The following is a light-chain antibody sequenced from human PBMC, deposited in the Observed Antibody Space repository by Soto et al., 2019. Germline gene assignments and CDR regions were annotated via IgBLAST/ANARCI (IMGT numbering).Light chain of an antibody. CDR2: ATS. Sequence: IQLTRSPSSVSASVGDRVTISCRASQDISSWLAWYQQKPGKAPKPLIYATSSLQSGVPSRFSGSRSGTNFTFTISSPQAEDFATYYCQEAHGFPWTFGQGTRV. V-gene: IGKV1-12*02. CDR3: QEAHGFPWT. CDR1: QDISSW. J-gene: IGKJ1*01.